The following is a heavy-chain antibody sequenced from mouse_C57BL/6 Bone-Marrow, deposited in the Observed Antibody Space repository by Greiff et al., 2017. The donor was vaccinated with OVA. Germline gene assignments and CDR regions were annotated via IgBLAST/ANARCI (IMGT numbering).Heavy chain of an antibody. CDR1: GFSLTSYG. Sequence: VQLQESGPGLVQPSQSLSITCTVSGFSLTSYGVHWVRQSPGTGLEWLGVIWSGGSTDYNAAFISRLSISKDNSKSQVFFKMNSLQADDTAIYYCARNNGYYPWFAYWGQGTLVTVSA. V-gene: IGHV2-2*01. CDR2: IWSGGST. J-gene: IGHJ3*01. D-gene: IGHD2-3*01. CDR3: ARNNGYYPWFAY.